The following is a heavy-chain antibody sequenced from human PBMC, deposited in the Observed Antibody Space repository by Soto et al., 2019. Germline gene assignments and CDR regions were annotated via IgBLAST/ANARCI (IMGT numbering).Heavy chain of an antibody. Sequence: ASVKVSCKASGYTFSDYYIHWVRQAPGQGLEWMGWINPNSGGTKYAPKFQGGVTMTRDTSITTAYMELSRLRSGDTAVYYCAKEPATAKPEGVDFWGQGTLVTVSS. V-gene: IGHV1-2*02. CDR1: GYTFSDYY. D-gene: IGHD1-1*01. J-gene: IGHJ4*02. CDR2: INPNSGGT. CDR3: AKEPATAKPEGVDF.